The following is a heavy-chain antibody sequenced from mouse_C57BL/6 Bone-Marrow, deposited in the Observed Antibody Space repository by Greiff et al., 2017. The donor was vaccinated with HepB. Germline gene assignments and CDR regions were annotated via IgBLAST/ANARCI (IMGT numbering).Heavy chain of an antibody. J-gene: IGHJ1*03. CDR2: IHPSDSDT. CDR3: AIFPITTVVYWYFDV. Sequence: QVQLKQPGAELVKPGASVKVSCKASGYTFTSYWMHWVKQRPGQGLEWIGRIHPSDSDTNYNQKFKGKATLTVDKSSSTAYMQLSSLTSEDSAVYYCAIFPITTVVYWYFDVWGTGTTVTVSS. D-gene: IGHD1-1*01. V-gene: IGHV1-74*01. CDR1: GYTFTSYW.